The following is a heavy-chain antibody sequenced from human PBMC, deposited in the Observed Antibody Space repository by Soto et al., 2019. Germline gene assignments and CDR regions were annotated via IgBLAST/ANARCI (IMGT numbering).Heavy chain of an antibody. J-gene: IGHJ5*02. CDR2: IYFTGNT. Sequence: SETLSLTCSASGGSITSSSHFWGWVRQPPGKGLEWIGTIYFTGNTYYTPSLKSRLTMSIDTSKNEFSRRLNSVTAADTAVYYCAGQTFTIAAPSYGRSNWFDPWGPGTLVTVSS. CDR3: AGQTFTIAAPSYGRSNWFDP. V-gene: IGHV4-39*01. D-gene: IGHD3-9*01. CDR1: GGSITSSSHF.